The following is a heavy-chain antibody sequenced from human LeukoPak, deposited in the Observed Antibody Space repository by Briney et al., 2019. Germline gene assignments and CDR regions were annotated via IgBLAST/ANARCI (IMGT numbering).Heavy chain of an antibody. CDR3: ARESGGDWGYFDD. Sequence: GGSLRLSCAASGFTFSNYAMSWVRQAPGKGLEWVSGISGSADNTYYADSVKGRFTISRDNSKNTLFLQMDSLRVEDTAIYYCARESGGDWGYFDDWGQGTLVAVSS. CDR2: ISGSADNT. V-gene: IGHV3-23*01. CDR1: GFTFSNYA. D-gene: IGHD2-21*02. J-gene: IGHJ4*02.